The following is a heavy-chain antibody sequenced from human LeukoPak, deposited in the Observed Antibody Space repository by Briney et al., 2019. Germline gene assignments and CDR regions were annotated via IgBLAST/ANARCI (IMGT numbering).Heavy chain of an antibody. Sequence: GGSLRLSCAASGFTFSSYAMHWVRQAPGKGLEYVSAISSNGGSTYYANSVKGRFTISRDNSKNTLYLQMGSLRAEDMAVYYCARERYSGIQGDAFDIWGQGTMVTVSS. CDR3: ARERYSGIQGDAFDI. D-gene: IGHD1-26*01. V-gene: IGHV3-64*01. CDR1: GFTFSSYA. J-gene: IGHJ3*02. CDR2: ISSNGGST.